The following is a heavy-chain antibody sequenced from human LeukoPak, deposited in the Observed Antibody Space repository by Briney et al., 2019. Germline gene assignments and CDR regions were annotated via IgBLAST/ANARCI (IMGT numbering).Heavy chain of an antibody. CDR3: ARDGDSYGLVDY. J-gene: IGHJ4*02. CDR2: ISSSSSYI. D-gene: IGHD5-18*01. Sequence: SGGSLRLSCAASGFTFSSYSMNWVRQAPGKGLEWVSSISSSSSYICYADSVKGRFTISRDNARNSLYLQMNSLRAEDTAVYYCARDGDSYGLVDYWGQGTLVTVSS. CDR1: GFTFSSYS. V-gene: IGHV3-21*01.